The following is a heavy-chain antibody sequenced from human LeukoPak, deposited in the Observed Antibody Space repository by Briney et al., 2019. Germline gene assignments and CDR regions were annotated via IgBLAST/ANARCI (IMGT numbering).Heavy chain of an antibody. CDR3: ARVAWGSGSAVGY. D-gene: IGHD3-10*01. CDR2: ISGSGTTI. V-gene: IGHV3-11*01. Sequence: GGSLRLSCAASGFTFSDYYMTWIRQAPGRGLEWVSYISGSGTTIYYADSVKGRFTISRDNAKNSLYLQMNSLRAEDTAVYYCARVAWGSGSAVGYWGQGTPVTVSS. CDR1: GFTFSDYY. J-gene: IGHJ4*02.